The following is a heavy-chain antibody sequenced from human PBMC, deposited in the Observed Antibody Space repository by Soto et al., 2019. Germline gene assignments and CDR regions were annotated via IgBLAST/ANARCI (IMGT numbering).Heavy chain of an antibody. V-gene: IGHV4-34*01. D-gene: IGHD5-12*01. CDR1: GGSFSGYY. CDR2: FNHCGST. J-gene: IGHJ5*02. Sequence: SETLSLTCAVYGGSFSGYYWSWIRQPPGKGLEWIGEFNHCGSTNYNPSLKSRVTISVDTPKNQFSLNLSSVTAADTAVYYCAIGTQPTIGYDWFDPWGQGTLVTVSS. CDR3: AIGTQPTIGYDWFDP.